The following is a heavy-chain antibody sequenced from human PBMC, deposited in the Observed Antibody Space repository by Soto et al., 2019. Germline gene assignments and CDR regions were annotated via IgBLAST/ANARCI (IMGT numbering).Heavy chain of an antibody. CDR1: GGSIISSSW. V-gene: IGHV4-4*02. CDR3: ARDRTYDDTSESYSKTYTFDS. J-gene: IGHJ4*02. Sequence: PSETLSLTCTVSGGSIISSSWWSWVRQSPGKGLEWIGEIYHSGGTNYNPSLESRVTISVDKPKNQFSLKLSSVTAADTGVYYCARDRTYDDTSESYSKTYTFDSWGQGDLVTVSS. D-gene: IGHD3-22*01. CDR2: IYHSGGT.